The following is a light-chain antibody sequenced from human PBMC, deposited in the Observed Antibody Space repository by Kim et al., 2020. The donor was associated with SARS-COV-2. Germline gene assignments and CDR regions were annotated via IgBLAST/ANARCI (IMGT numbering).Light chain of an antibody. J-gene: IGLJ2*01. CDR1: TSDVGGYNY. CDR3: SSYTSSLLA. V-gene: IGLV2-14*03. Sequence: QSALTQPASVSGSPGQSITISCTGITSDVGGYNYVSWYQQHPGKAPKVIIYDVSKRPSGVSNRFSASKSGNTASLTISGLQAEDEADYYCSSYTSSLLAFGGGTKVTVL. CDR2: DVS.